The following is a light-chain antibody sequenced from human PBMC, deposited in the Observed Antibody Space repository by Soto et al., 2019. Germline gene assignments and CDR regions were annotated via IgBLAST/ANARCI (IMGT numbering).Light chain of an antibody. V-gene: IGLV2-14*02. CDR1: SSDVGNYNL. CDR3: TSYAGSNNVV. CDR2: EGS. Sequence: QSALTQPASVSGSPGQSITISCTGTSSDVGNYNLVSWYQQHPGKAPKLMIYEGSKRPSGVSNRFSGSKSGNTASLTISGLQAEDEAAYYCTSYAGSNNVVFAGGTKVTVL. J-gene: IGLJ3*02.